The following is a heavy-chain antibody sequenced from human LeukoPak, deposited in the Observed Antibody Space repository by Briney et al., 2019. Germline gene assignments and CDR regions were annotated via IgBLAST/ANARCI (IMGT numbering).Heavy chain of an antibody. CDR1: GFMFSHHT. J-gene: IGHJ3*02. V-gene: IGHV3-23*01. CDR3: AKRVGGYSYDAFDI. D-gene: IGHD5-18*01. Sequence: GGSLRLSCAASGFMFSHHTMAWVRQAPGKGLEWVSSISGSGDATRYADSLMGRFSISRDNSKNTVSLQMNSLRAEDTAVYYCAKRVGGYSYDAFDIWGQGTMVTVSS. CDR2: ISGSGDAT.